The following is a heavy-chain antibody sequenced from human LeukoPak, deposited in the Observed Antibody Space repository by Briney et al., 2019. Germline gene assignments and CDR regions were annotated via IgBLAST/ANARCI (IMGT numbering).Heavy chain of an antibody. J-gene: IGHJ4*02. CDR3: ARSMSGSREL. CDR2: INEDGSRT. Sequence: PGGSLRLSCAGSGFTFSNYWVHWVRQAPGKGLVWASRINEDGSRTDYADFVKGRFTISRDNAKNTLYLQMNSLSAEDTAMYYCARSMSGSRELWCQGTLVTVSP. CDR1: GFTFSNYW. D-gene: IGHD1-26*01. V-gene: IGHV3-74*01.